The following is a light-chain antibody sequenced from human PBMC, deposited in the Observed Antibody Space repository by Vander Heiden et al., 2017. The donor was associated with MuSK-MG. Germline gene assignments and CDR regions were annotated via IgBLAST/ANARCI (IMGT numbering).Light chain of an antibody. CDR2: AVS. Sequence: QSALTQPRSVSGSPGQSVTISCTGTSSDVGGYNYVSWYQQHPGKAPILMVYAVSERPSGVPDRFSGSKSGKTASLTISGLQAEDEAYDFCCSYAGNSWVFGGGTKLTVL. CDR1: SSDVGGYNY. CDR3: CSYAGNSWV. J-gene: IGLJ3*02. V-gene: IGLV2-11*01.